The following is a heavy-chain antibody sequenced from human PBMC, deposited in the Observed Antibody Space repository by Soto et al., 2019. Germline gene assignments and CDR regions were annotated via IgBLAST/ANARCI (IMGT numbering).Heavy chain of an antibody. CDR3: ARAPMTAAGIRSAFDI. CDR2: IGTAGDT. J-gene: IGHJ3*02. D-gene: IGHD6-13*01. Sequence: GGSLRLSWAASGFTFSSYDMHWVRQATGKGLEWVSAIGTAGDTYYPGSVKGRFTISRENAKNSLYLQMNSLRAGDTAVYYCARAPMTAAGIRSAFDIWGKGTMVTVSS. CDR1: GFTFSSYD. V-gene: IGHV3-13*01.